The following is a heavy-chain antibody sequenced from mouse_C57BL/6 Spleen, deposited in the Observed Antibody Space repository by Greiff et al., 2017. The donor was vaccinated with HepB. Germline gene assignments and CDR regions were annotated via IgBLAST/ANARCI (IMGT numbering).Heavy chain of an antibody. CDR2: IYPGDGDT. J-gene: IGHJ4*01. D-gene: IGHD2-5*01. CDR3: ARSWSNYNYYAMDY. Sequence: QVQLQQSGPELVKPGASVKISCKASGYAFSSSWMNWVKQRPGKGLEWIGRIYPGDGDTNYNGKFKGKATLTADKSSSTAYMQLSSLTSEDSAVYVCARSWSNYNYYAMDYWGQGTSVTVSS. CDR1: GYAFSSSW. V-gene: IGHV1-82*01.